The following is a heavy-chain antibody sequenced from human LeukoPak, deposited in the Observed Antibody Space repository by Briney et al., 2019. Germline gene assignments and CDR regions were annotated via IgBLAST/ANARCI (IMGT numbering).Heavy chain of an antibody. J-gene: IGHJ4*02. CDR3: ARDWLDSGTPDRFDY. V-gene: IGHV4-59*01. CDR2: IYNTGST. D-gene: IGHD3-10*01. Sequence: SETLSLTCTVSGGSISGYYWSWIRQPPGKGLEWIGYIYNTGSTNYNPSLKSRVTTSVDTSKKQFSLKLSSVTAADTAVYYCARDWLDSGTPDRFDYWGQGTLVTVSS. CDR1: GGSISGYY.